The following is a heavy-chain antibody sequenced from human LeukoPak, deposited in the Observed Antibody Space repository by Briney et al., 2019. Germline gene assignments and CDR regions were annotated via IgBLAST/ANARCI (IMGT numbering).Heavy chain of an antibody. V-gene: IGHV3-7*01. Sequence: GGSLRLSCAASGFTFNSYWVSWVRQAPGKRLQWVANINQDGTEKHYVDSVRGRFSISRDDAKNSLYLQMNSLRAEDTAVYYCARSSRAVAGQFDYWGQGTLVTVSS. D-gene: IGHD6-19*01. CDR1: GFTFNSYW. J-gene: IGHJ4*02. CDR2: INQDGTEK. CDR3: ARSSRAVAGQFDY.